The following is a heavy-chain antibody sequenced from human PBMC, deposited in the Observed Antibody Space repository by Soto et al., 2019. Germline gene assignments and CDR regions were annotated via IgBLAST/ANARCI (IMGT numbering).Heavy chain of an antibody. Sequence: PSETLSLTCTVSGGSIRGYYWSWIRQPPGKGLEWIVYVSSTGSTNYNPSLKSRVTTSVDTSKNQFSLKLAFVTAADTAVYYCARPSNYMSDAAFDVWGQGTLVTVSS. CDR3: ARPSNYMSDAAFDV. D-gene: IGHD4-4*01. CDR2: VSSTGST. V-gene: IGHV4-59*08. J-gene: IGHJ3*01. CDR1: GGSIRGYY.